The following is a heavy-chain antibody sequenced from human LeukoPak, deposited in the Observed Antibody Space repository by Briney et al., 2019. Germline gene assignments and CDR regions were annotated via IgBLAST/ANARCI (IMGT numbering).Heavy chain of an antibody. J-gene: IGHJ4*02. CDR1: GFSFSNYV. Sequence: PGGSLRLSCVGSGFSFSNYVMRWVRQAPGKELEWVSSIMESGDITYYADSVKGRFTISRDNSKNTLYLQMNSLIAEDTALYYRARGRENGAYVSRVLDYWGQGILVTVSS. CDR3: ARGRENGAYVSRVLDY. D-gene: IGHD2-8*01. CDR2: IMESGDIT. V-gene: IGHV3-23*01.